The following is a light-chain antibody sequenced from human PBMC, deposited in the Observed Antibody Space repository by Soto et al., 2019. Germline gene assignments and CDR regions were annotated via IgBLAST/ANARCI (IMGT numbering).Light chain of an antibody. V-gene: IGKV4-1*01. CDR3: QQYYITPRT. Sequence: DIVMTQSPDSLAVSLGERATINCKSSQSVLYSSNNKNYLAWYQQKPGQPPKLIIYWASTRESGVPDRFSGSGSGTDFTLTISSLQAEDVAVYYCQQYYITPRTFGQGTKLEIK. CDR2: WAS. CDR1: QSVLYSSNNKNY. J-gene: IGKJ2*01.